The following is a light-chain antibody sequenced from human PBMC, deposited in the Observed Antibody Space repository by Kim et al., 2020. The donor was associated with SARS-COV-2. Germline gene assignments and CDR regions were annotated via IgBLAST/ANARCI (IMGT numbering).Light chain of an antibody. CDR1: QSISSY. CDR3: QQSYSTPPT. J-gene: IGKJ1*01. CDR2: AAS. Sequence: DIQMTQSPSSLSASVGDRVTITCRASQSISSYLNWYQQKPGKAPKLLIYAASSLQSGVPSRFSGGGYGTDFTLTISSLQPEDFATYYCQQSYSTPPTFGQGTKVDIK. V-gene: IGKV1-39*01.